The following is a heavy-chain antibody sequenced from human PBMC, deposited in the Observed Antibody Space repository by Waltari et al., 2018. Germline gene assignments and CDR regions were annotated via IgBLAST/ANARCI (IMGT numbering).Heavy chain of an antibody. V-gene: IGHV4-38-2*02. J-gene: IGHJ4*02. CDR2: IKHKGNT. CDR3: ARDLYGGNAAEYFDP. Sequence: QVQLQESGPGQLKPSATLSLTCSVSGYPIRAGYFWGWIRLPPGKGLECIGSIKHKGNTYYNPSLKSRVTLSLDTSKNQFSLTLTSVTAADTALYYCARDLYGGNAAEYFDPWGQGTLLTVSS. CDR1: GYPIRAGYF. D-gene: IGHD4-17*01.